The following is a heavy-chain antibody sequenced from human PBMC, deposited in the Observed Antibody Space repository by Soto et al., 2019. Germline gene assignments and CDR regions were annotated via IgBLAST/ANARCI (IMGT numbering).Heavy chain of an antibody. CDR2: IKQDGIEK. V-gene: IGHV3-7*01. CDR3: AREANQAYYYSYYMDV. D-gene: IGHD2-2*01. Sequence: GGSLRLSCAASGFTFSSYWMSWVRQAPGKGLEWVANIKQDGIEKYYVDSAKGRFTISRDNAMNSLYLQMNSLRAEDTAVYYCAREANQAYYYSYYMDVWGKGTTVTVSS. J-gene: IGHJ6*03. CDR1: GFTFSSYW.